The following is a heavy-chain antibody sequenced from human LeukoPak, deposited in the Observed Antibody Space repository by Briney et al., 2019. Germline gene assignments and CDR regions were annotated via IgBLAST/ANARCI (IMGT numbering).Heavy chain of an antibody. D-gene: IGHD1-14*01. CDR2: ISEDGINK. Sequence: PGGSLRLSCAASGFTFSNYGMHCVRQAPGKGLEWVAGISEDGINKYYADSVKGQFTISRDNSNNTLFLQMNSLRAEDTAVYYCAKDRETTASGTFDYWGQGALVTVSS. CDR3: AKDRETTASGTFDY. CDR1: GFTFSNYG. V-gene: IGHV3-30*18. J-gene: IGHJ4*02.